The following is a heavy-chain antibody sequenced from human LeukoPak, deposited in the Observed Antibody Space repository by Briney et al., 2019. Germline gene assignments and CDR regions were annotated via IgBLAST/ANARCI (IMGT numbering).Heavy chain of an antibody. V-gene: IGHV1-69*06. D-gene: IGHD3-22*01. CDR2: IIPIFGTA. J-gene: IGHJ4*02. Sequence: SVKVSCKASGGTFSSYAISWVRQAPGQGLEWMGGIIPIFGTANYAQKFQGRVTITADKSTSTAYMELSSLRSEDTAVYYCARNPSTGDYDSSGYFDWGQGTLVTVSS. CDR1: GGTFSSYA. CDR3: ARNPSTGDYDSSGYFD.